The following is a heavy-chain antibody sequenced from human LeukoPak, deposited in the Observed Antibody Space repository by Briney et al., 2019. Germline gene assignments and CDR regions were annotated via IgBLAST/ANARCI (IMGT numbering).Heavy chain of an antibody. D-gene: IGHD2-2*01. CDR1: GGTFSSYA. J-gene: IGHJ6*03. CDR2: IIPIFGTA. Sequence: GASVKVSCKASGGTFSSYAISWVRQAPGQGLEWMGGIIPIFGTANYAQKFQGRVTMTRDTSTSTVYMELSSLRSEDTAVYYCARDTKDIVVVPAARYYYYYYMDVWGKGTTVTISS. V-gene: IGHV1-69*05. CDR3: ARDTKDIVVVPAARYYYYYYMDV.